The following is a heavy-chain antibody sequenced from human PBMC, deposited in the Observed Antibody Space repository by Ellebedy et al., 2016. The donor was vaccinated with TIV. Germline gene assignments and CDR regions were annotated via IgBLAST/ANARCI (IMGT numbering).Heavy chain of an antibody. CDR1: GASISSTSYC. CDR3: ARDPHY. CDR2: IYYTGNS. D-gene: IGHD3-10*01. V-gene: IGHV4-39*07. J-gene: IGHJ1*01. Sequence: MPSETLSLTCTVSGASISSTSYCWDWVRQPPGKGLEWIACIYYTGNSQYNPSLKSRVTISVDTSKNQFSLKLNSVTAADTAVYYCARDPHYWGQGTLVTVSP.